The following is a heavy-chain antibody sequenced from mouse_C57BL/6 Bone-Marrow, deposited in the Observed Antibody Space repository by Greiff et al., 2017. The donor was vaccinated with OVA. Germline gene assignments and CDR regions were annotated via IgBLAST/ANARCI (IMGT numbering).Heavy chain of an antibody. J-gene: IGHJ3*01. CDR2: IWGVGST. D-gene: IGHD4-1*01. CDR1: GFSLTSYG. V-gene: IGHV2-6*01. Sequence: VQLQQSGPGLVAPSQSLSITCTVSGFSLTSYGVDWVRQSPGKGLEWLGVIWGVGSTNYNSALKSRLSISKDNSKSQVFLKMNSLQTDDQAMYYCASALGQGGFAYWGQGTLVTVSA. CDR3: ASALGQGGFAY.